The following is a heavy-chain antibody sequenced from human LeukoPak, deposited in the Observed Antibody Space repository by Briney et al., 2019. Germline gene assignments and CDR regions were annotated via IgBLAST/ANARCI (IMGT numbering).Heavy chain of an antibody. V-gene: IGHV4-61*02. CDR3: ARILSGGWLLVGVNYYYYMDV. Sequence: SETLSLTCTVSGGSISSGSYYWSWIRQPAGKGLEWIGRIYTSGSTNYNPSLKSRVTISVDTSKNQFSLKLSSVTAADTAVYYCARILSGGWLLVGVNYYYYMDVWGKGTTVTISS. J-gene: IGHJ6*03. D-gene: IGHD3-9*01. CDR1: GGSISSGSYY. CDR2: IYTSGST.